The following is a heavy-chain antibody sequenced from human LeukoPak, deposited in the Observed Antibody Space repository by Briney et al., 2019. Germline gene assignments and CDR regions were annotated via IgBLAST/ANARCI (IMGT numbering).Heavy chain of an antibody. D-gene: IGHD3-22*01. CDR3: ARGITMIVVAYGAFDI. V-gene: IGHV3-7*01. CDR1: GFTFSSYW. CDR2: IKQDGSEK. J-gene: IGHJ3*02. Sequence: PGGSLRLSCAASGFTFSSYWMSWVRQAPGKGLEWAANIKQDGSEKYYVDSVKGRFTISRDNAKNSLYLQMNSLRAEDTAVYYCARGITMIVVAYGAFDIWGQGTMVTVSS.